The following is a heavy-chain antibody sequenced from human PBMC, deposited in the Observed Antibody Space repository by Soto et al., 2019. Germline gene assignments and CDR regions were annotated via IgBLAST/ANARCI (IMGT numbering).Heavy chain of an antibody. CDR3: AREMYYSTYFDS. J-gene: IGHJ4*02. V-gene: IGHV2-5*02. Sequence: QITLKESGPTLVRPTETLTLTCTFSDFSLTTNGVGVGWIRQPPGKALEWLALIYWDDDHRYSPSLKTRLTITKDTSKNQVVLTMTKLDPADTATYFCAREMYYSTYFDSWGQGTLVTVSS. CDR1: DFSLTTNGVG. D-gene: IGHD3-10*01. CDR2: IYWDDDH.